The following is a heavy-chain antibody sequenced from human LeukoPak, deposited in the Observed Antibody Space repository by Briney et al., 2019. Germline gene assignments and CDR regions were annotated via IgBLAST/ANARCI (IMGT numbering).Heavy chain of an antibody. CDR1: GYTFTSYY. V-gene: IGHV1-46*01. D-gene: IGHD5-18*01. Sequence: GASVKVSCKASGYTFTSYYMHWVRQAPGQGLEWMGIINPSGGSTSYAQKFQGRVTITADKSTSTAYMELSSLRTEDTAVYYCAREKDTAMDKTYYFDYWGQGTLVTVSS. CDR2: INPSGGST. J-gene: IGHJ4*02. CDR3: AREKDTAMDKTYYFDY.